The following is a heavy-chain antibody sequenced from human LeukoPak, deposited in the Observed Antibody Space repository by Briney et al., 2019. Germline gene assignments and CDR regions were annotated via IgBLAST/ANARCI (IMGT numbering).Heavy chain of an antibody. CDR2: IYSGGST. CDR3: ARESAFSYYYGSKDRGAFDI. Sequence: GGSLRLSCAASGFTVSSNYMSWVRQAPGKGLEWVSVIYSGGSTYYADSVKGRFTISRDNSKNTLYLQMNSLRAEDTAVYYCARESAFSYYYGSKDRGAFDIWGQGTMVTVSS. CDR1: GFTVSSNY. V-gene: IGHV3-66*01. D-gene: IGHD3-10*01. J-gene: IGHJ3*02.